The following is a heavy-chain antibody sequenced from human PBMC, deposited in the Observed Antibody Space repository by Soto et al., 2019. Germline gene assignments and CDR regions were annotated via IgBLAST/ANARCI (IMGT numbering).Heavy chain of an antibody. J-gene: IGHJ4*02. CDR1: GYTFTNYG. V-gene: IGHV1-46*01. D-gene: IGHD3-3*01. Sequence: GASVKVSCKASGYTFTNYGVSWVRQAPGQGLEWMGIINPSGGSTSYAQKFQGRVTMTRDTSTSTVYMELSSLRSEDTAVYYCAREGVVIHDYWGQGTLVTVSS. CDR2: INPSGGST. CDR3: AREGVVIHDY.